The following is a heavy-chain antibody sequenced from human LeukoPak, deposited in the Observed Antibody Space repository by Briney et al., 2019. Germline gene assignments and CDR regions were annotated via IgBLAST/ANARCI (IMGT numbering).Heavy chain of an antibody. CDR1: GFTFSSYA. D-gene: IGHD3-3*02. Sequence: PGGSLRLSCAASGFTFSSYAMHWVRQAPGKGLEWVAVIPYDGSNKYYADSVKGRFTISRDNSKNTLYLQMNSLRAEDTAVYYCARDSLRSIRGRADIDYWGQGTLVTVSS. J-gene: IGHJ4*02. CDR2: IPYDGSNK. V-gene: IGHV3-30-3*01. CDR3: ARDSLRSIRGRADIDY.